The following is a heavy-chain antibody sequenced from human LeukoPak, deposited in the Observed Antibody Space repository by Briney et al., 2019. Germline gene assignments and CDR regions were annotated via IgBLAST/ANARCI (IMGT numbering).Heavy chain of an antibody. V-gene: IGHV1-2*04. CDR3: ARDLTYYYDSSGYYYGTIDAFDI. Sequence: ASVRVSCKASGYTFPDYYMHWVRQAPGQGLEWMGWINPYSGDTKYAQKFQGWVTMTRDTSTTTAYMELSSLRSEDTAVYYCARDLTYYYDSSGYYYGTIDAFDIWGQGTMVTVSS. CDR1: GYTFPDYY. CDR2: INPYSGDT. J-gene: IGHJ3*02. D-gene: IGHD3-22*01.